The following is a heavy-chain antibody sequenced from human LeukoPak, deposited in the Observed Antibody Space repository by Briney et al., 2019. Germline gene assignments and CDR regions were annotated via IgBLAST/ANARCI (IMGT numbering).Heavy chain of an antibody. Sequence: GRSLRLSCAASGFTFSSYGMHWVRQAPGKGLEWVAVIWYDGSNRYYADSVKGRFTISRDNSKNTLYLQMNSLRAEDTAVYYCARDGSGSFDYWGQGTLVTVSS. CDR3: ARDGSGSFDY. V-gene: IGHV3-33*01. CDR1: GFTFSSYG. D-gene: IGHD3-10*01. J-gene: IGHJ4*02. CDR2: IWYDGSNR.